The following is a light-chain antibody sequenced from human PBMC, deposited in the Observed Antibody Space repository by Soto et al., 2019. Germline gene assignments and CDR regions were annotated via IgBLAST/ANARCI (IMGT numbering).Light chain of an antibody. Sequence: QAVVTQPASVSGSPGQSITISCTGTSSDVGGYNFVSWYQQHPGKAPKLMIYGVSNRPSGVSNRFSGSKSGNTASLTISGLQAEDEADYYCSSYTSSRTVVFGGGTKLTVL. J-gene: IGLJ2*01. CDR1: SSDVGGYNF. CDR2: GVS. CDR3: SSYTSSRTVV. V-gene: IGLV2-14*03.